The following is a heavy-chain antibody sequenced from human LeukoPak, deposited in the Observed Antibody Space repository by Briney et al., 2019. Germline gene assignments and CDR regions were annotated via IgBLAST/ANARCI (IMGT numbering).Heavy chain of an antibody. J-gene: IGHJ4*02. CDR1: GYTFTSYY. V-gene: IGHV1-46*01. CDR2: INPSGGST. D-gene: IGHD1-1*01. Sequence: ASVKVSCKASGYTFTSYYMHRVRQAPGQGLEWMGIINPSGGSTSYAQKFQGRVTMTRDMSTSTVYMELSSLRSEDTAVYYCARVGDKENAGLYWGQGTLVTVSS. CDR3: ARVGDKENAGLY.